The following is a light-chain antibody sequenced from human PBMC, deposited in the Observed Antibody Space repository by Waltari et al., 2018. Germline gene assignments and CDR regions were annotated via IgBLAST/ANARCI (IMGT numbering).Light chain of an antibody. CDR2: KVS. V-gene: IGKV2-30*02. CDR1: QSLVHSDGNTY. Sequence: DAVMTQSPLSLPVTLGQTASISCRSSQSLVHSDGNTYLNWIHQRPGQSPRRLIYKVSSRDSGVPDRFNGSGSGTDFTLKIGRVEAEDVGVYFCMQGTHWPWTFGQGTKVEIK. J-gene: IGKJ1*01. CDR3: MQGTHWPWT.